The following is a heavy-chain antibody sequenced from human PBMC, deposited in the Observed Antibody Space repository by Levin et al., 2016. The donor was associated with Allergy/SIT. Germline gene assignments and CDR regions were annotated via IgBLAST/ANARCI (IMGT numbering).Heavy chain of an antibody. V-gene: IGHV3-21*01. CDR2: ISSSGSYI. J-gene: IGHJ4*02. CDR3: ARVSPPFLGRSTRKQLRFDY. D-gene: IGHD1-1*01. Sequence: VRQAPGKGLEWVSSISSSGSYIYYADSVKGRFTISRDNAKNSLHLQMNSLRVEDMAVYYCARVSPPFLGRSTRKQLRFDYWGQGTLVTVSS.